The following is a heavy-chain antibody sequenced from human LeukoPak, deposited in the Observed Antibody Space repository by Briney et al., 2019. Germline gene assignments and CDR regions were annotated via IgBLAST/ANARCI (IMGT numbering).Heavy chain of an antibody. V-gene: IGHV3-30-3*01. CDR1: GFTFSSYA. J-gene: IGHJ4*02. CDR3: ARDGRGYDYFPDELANGYFDY. Sequence: PGRSLGLSCAASGFTFSSYAMHWVRQAPGKGLEWVAVISYDGSNKYYADSVKGRFTISRDNSKNTLYLQMNSLRAEDTAVYYCARDGRGYDYFPDELANGYFDYWGQGTLVTVSS. CDR2: ISYDGSNK. D-gene: IGHD5-12*01.